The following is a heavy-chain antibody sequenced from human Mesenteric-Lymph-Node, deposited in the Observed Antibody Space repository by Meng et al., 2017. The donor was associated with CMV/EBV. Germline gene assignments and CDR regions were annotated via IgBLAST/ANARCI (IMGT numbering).Heavy chain of an antibody. V-gene: IGHV3-21*01. CDR2: ISTSGHNT. CDR1: GFTFINYS. Sequence: GGSLRLSCAASGFTFINYSMKWVRQAPGKALEWVSSISTSGHNTFYADSVKGRFNIFRDNAKDSVYLQMSSLGVDDTGVYYCAGWRGFEWEMKGHWFDPWGQGTLVTVSS. CDR3: AGWRGFEWEMKGHWFDP. D-gene: IGHD1-26*01. J-gene: IGHJ5*02.